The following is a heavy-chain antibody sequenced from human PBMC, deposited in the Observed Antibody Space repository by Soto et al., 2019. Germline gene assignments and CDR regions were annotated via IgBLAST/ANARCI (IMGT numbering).Heavy chain of an antibody. V-gene: IGHV1-46*01. CDR3: ARDYLLEYPLPSYGMDV. J-gene: IGHJ6*02. Sequence: ASVKVSCKASGYPFTSYYMNWVRQAPEQGLEWMGIINPSGGSTSYAQKFQGRVTMTRDTSTSTVYMELSSLRSEDTAVYYCARDYLLEYPLPSYGMDVLGQGTTVTVSS. D-gene: IGHD3-3*01. CDR1: GYPFTSYY. CDR2: INPSGGST.